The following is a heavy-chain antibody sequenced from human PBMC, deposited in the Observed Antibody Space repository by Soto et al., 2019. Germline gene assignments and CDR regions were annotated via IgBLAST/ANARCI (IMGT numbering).Heavy chain of an antibody. CDR2: IGRSGETI. V-gene: IGHV3-48*03. CDR1: GLTFSSFE. J-gene: IGHJ4*02. D-gene: IGHD6-6*01. CDR3: ARDSMVGAARRPTFYY. Sequence: GGSLRLSCVGSGLTFSSFEMNWVRQTPGKGLEWLSYIGRSGETIYYADSVKGRFTISRDNAKSSLFLQMNGLRDEDTGIYYCARDSMVGAARRPTFYYWGRGTLVTVFS.